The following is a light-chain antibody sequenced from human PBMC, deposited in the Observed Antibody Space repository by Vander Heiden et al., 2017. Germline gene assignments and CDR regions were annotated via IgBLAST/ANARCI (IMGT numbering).Light chain of an antibody. CDR1: PGTVSTNYY. V-gene: IGLV8-61*01. Sequence: QTVVTQEPSFSVSTGGTVTHSCAWSPGTVSTNYYPSCYQQTPGQSPRTLIYSTNTRSSGVPDRFSGSILGNTAALTITGAQADDESDYYCVLYMGSGISVFGGGTKLTVL. J-gene: IGLJ2*01. CDR3: VLYMGSGISV. CDR2: STN.